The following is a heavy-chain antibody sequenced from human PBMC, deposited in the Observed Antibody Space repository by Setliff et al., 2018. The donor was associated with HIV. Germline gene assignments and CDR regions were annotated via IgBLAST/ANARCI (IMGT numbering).Heavy chain of an antibody. D-gene: IGHD3-3*01. Sequence: GGSLRLSCAASGFTFSNYGIHWVRQAPGKGLEWVAVIWYDGSNKYYTDSVKGRFTISRDNSKNTLYLQMNSLRAEDTAVYYCAKDIARELRYFDYWGQGTLVTVSS. CDR3: AKDIARELRYFDY. CDR2: IWYDGSNK. CDR1: GFTFSNYG. J-gene: IGHJ4*02. V-gene: IGHV3-33*06.